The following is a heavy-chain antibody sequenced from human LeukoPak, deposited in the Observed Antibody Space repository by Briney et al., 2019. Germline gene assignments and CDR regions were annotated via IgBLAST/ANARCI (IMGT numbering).Heavy chain of an antibody. J-gene: IGHJ5*02. CDR2: IYYSGST. V-gene: IGHV4-31*03. CDR3: ARPRYCSSTSCYTSWFDP. D-gene: IGHD2-2*02. CDR1: GGSISSGGYY. Sequence: PSQTLSLTCTVSGGSISSGGYYWSWIRQHPGKGLEWIGYIYYSGSTYYNPSLKSRVTISVDTSKNQFSLKLSSVTAADTAVYYCARPRYCSSTSCYTSWFDPWGQGTLVTVSS.